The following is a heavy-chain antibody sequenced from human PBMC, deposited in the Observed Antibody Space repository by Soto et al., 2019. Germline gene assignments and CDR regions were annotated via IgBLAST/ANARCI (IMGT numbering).Heavy chain of an antibody. J-gene: IGHJ4*02. Sequence: EAQLLESGGGLVQPGGSLRLSCAASGFTFSSYAMNWVRQAPGKGLEWVSAISSSGDRTYYADSVKGRFTISRDNSKNTLYLQVNSLRADDTAVYYCAKSNLYCSGTSCYVFDFWGQGTLVTVSS. CDR2: ISSSGDRT. D-gene: IGHD2-2*01. V-gene: IGHV3-23*01. CDR1: GFTFSSYA. CDR3: AKSNLYCSGTSCYVFDF.